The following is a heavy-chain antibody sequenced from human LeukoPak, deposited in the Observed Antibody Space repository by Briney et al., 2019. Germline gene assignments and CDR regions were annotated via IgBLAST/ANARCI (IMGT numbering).Heavy chain of an antibody. V-gene: IGHV3-15*01. CDR3: STDGKYSGTFDHFDF. CDR1: GFTFSSYW. Sequence: GGSLRLSCAASGFTFSSYWMHWVRQAPGKGLEWVGRIRTKSDGETTDYAAPVKGRFTISRDDSKNMLYLQMNSLKTEDTALYYCSTDGKYSGTFDHFDFWGQGTLVTVSS. J-gene: IGHJ4*02. D-gene: IGHD1-26*01. CDR2: IRTKSDGETT.